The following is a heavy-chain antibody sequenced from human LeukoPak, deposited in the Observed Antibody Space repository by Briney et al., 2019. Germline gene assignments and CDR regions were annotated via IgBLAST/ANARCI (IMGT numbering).Heavy chain of an antibody. CDR3: ARPIAVAGTSFDI. D-gene: IGHD6-19*01. V-gene: IGHV4-39*01. CDR2: IYYSGST. CDR1: GGSISSSSYY. Sequence: SETLSLTCTVSGGSISSSSYYWVWIRQPPGKGLEWIGSIYYSGSTYYNPSLKSRVTISVDTSKNQFSLKLSSVTAADTAVYYCARPIAVAGTSFDIWGQGTMVTVSS. J-gene: IGHJ3*02.